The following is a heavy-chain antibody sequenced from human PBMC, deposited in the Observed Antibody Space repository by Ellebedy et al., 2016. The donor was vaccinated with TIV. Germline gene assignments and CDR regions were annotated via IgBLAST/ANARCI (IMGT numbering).Heavy chain of an antibody. CDR2: IYSGGST. D-gene: IGHD4-17*01. J-gene: IGHJ4*02. CDR3: ARVGDDYGDYYFDY. CDR1: GFTVSSNY. V-gene: IGHV3-53*01. Sequence: GESLKISXAASGFTVSSNYTSWVRQAPGKGLEWVSVIYSGGSTYYADSVKGRFTISRDNSKNTLYLQMNSLRAEDTAVYYCARVGDDYGDYYFDYWGQGTLVTVSS.